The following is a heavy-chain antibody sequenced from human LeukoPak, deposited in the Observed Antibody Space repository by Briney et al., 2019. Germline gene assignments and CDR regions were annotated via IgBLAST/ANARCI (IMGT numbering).Heavy chain of an antibody. CDR3: ARDHRYYDSSALDY. J-gene: IGHJ4*02. CDR2: IWYDGSNK. Sequence: GGSLRLSCAASGSTFSDHYMDWVRQAPGKGLEWVAVIWYDGSNKYYADSVKGRFTISRDNSKNTLYLQMNSLRAEDTAVYYCARDHRYYDSSALDYWGQGTLVTVSS. CDR1: GSTFSDHY. D-gene: IGHD3-22*01. V-gene: IGHV3-33*08.